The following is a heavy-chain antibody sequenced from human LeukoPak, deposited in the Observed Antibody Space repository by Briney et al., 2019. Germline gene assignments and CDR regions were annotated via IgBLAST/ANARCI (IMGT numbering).Heavy chain of an antibody. CDR3: TRDPNGIAVAFFDY. D-gene: IGHD6-19*01. V-gene: IGHV3-49*04. J-gene: IGHJ4*02. CDR2: IRSKAYGGTT. CDR1: GFIFGDYA. Sequence: GGSLRLSCTAFGFIFGDYAMSWVRQAPGKGLEWVGFIRSKAYGGTTEYAASVKGRFTISRDDSKSIAYLQMNSLKTEDTAVYYCTRDPNGIAVAFFDYWGQGTLVTVSS.